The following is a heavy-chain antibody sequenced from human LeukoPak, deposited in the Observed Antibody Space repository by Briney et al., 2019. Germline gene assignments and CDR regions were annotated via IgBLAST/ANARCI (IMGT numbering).Heavy chain of an antibody. D-gene: IGHD5-18*01. CDR3: ARDSPHGYTLGHRYYFMDI. V-gene: IGHV4-4*07. CDR2: IHYGGTT. CDR1: GGSISPYY. J-gene: IGHJ6*03. Sequence: PSETLSLTCTVSGGSISPYYWTWIRQSAGKGLEFIGRIHYGGTTNYNPSLASRLSLSVDTSNSQVSLRLRSATAADTAVYYCARDSPHGYTLGHRYYFMDIWGKGTTVTVS.